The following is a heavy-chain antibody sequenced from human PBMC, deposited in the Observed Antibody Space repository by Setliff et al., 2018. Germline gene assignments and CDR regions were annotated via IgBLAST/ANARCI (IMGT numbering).Heavy chain of an antibody. CDR1: GDSIGRGGYY. D-gene: IGHD3-16*01. Sequence: PSETLSLTCSVSGDSIGRGGYYWSWIRQQPGKGLEWTASIYYSGSTYYNPSLKSRLRVSMDSSKNQFYLDLSSVTAADTAVYYCARDRRGGYGAINWFDPWGQGTLVTVSS. J-gene: IGHJ5*02. V-gene: IGHV4-31*03. CDR2: IYYSGST. CDR3: ARDRRGGYGAINWFDP.